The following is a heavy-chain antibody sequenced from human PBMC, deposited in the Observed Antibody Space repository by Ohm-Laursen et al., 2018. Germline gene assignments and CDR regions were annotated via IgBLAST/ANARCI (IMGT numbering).Heavy chain of an antibody. CDR2: IYYSGST. CDR1: GGSISNGGYY. Sequence: TLSLTCTVSGGSISNGGYYWSWIRQHPGKGLEWIGYIYYSGSTYYNPSLKSRVTISVDTSKNQFSLKLSSVTAADTAVYYCAREGRYILRFDIWGQGTMVIVSS. D-gene: IGHD2-21*01. J-gene: IGHJ3*02. V-gene: IGHV4-31*03. CDR3: AREGRYILRFDI.